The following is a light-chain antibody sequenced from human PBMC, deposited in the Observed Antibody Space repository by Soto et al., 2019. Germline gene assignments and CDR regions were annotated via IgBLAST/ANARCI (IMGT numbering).Light chain of an antibody. CDR3: QQYGRSPWT. CDR1: QSMSNTY. Sequence: EIVLTQSPGTLSLSPGERVTLSCRASQSMSNTYLAWYQQKPGQAPRLLIYGASSRATGIPDRFSGSGCGADFTLTISRLEPEDFAVYYCQQYGRSPWTFGQGTKVEIK. CDR2: GAS. V-gene: IGKV3-20*01. J-gene: IGKJ1*01.